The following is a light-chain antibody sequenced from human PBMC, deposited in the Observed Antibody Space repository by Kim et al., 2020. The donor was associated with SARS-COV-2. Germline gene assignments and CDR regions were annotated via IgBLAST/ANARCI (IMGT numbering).Light chain of an antibody. CDR3: QAWDSSTGV. J-gene: IGLJ3*02. V-gene: IGLV3-1*01. CDR1: KLGDKY. Sequence: VSPGQTASITCSGDKLGDKYACWYQQKPGQSPGLVIYQDSKRHSGIPERFSGSNSGNTATLTISGTQAMDEADYYCQAWDSSTGVFGGGTQLTVL. CDR2: QDS.